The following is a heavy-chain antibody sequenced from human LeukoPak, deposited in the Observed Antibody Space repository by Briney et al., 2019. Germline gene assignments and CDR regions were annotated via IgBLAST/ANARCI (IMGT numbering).Heavy chain of an antibody. J-gene: IGHJ3*02. CDR3: ARGSNDAFDI. Sequence: PGGSLRLSCAASGFTFSSYSMNWVRQAPGKGLEWVSVIYSGGSTYYADSVKGRFTISRDNSKNTLYLQMNSLRAEDTAVYYCARGSNDAFDIWGQGTMVTVSS. D-gene: IGHD2-15*01. CDR2: IYSGGST. V-gene: IGHV3-66*01. CDR1: GFTFSSYS.